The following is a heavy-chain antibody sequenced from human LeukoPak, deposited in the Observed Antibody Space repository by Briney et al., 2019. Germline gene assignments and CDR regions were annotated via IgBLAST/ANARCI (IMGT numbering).Heavy chain of an antibody. CDR3: ARGPIVGAPTLFPFHY. Sequence: GGSLRLSCTASGFTFSSYWMHWVRQAPGKGLMWVSRIHGDGSSTSTSYADSVKGRFTISSDNAKNTLYLQMDSLRAEDTAVYYCARGPIVGAPTLFPFHYWGQGTLVAVSS. D-gene: IGHD1-26*01. J-gene: IGHJ4*02. V-gene: IGHV3-74*01. CDR1: GFTFSSYW. CDR2: IHGDGSSTST.